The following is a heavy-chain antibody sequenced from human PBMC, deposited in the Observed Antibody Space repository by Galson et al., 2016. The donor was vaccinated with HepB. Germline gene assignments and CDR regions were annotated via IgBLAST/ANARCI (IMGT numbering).Heavy chain of an antibody. D-gene: IGHD3-22*01. Sequence: SETLSLTCSVSGGSISSYYWSWIRQPPGKGLEWIGYIYYSGRTNYNPSLKSRVTISVDTPKNQFSLKLRSVTAADTAVYFCARDRDSSSYHSLDYWGQGTLVTVSS. J-gene: IGHJ4*02. CDR1: GGSISSYY. V-gene: IGHV4-59*01. CDR2: IYYSGRT. CDR3: ARDRDSSSYHSLDY.